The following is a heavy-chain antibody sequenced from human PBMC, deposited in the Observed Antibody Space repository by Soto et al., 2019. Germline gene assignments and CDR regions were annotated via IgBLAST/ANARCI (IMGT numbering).Heavy chain of an antibody. J-gene: IGHJ5*02. CDR2: IYYSGST. CDR1: GGSISRGGYY. V-gene: IGHV4-31*03. D-gene: IGHD6-6*01. CDR3: ARAGQSSSSEGANWFDP. Sequence: QVQLQESGPGLVKPSQTLSLTCTVSGGSISRGGYYWSWIRQHPGKGLEWIGYIYYSGSTYFNPSLKSRLTISVDTSKHQFSLQLSSVTAADTAVYYCARAGQSSSSEGANWFDPWGQGTLVTVSS.